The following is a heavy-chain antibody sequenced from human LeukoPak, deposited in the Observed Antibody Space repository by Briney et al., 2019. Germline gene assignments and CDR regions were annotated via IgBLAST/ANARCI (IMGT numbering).Heavy chain of an antibody. J-gene: IGHJ4*02. CDR2: IYYSGTT. CDR1: GDSINSGGYY. V-gene: IGHV4-31*03. CDR3: ARGGYDSSGSSVYYFDY. Sequence: PSQTLSLTCTVSGDSINSGGYYWTWIRQHPGKGLEWIGYIYYSGTTYCNPSLKSRVTISVDTSKNQSSLNLSSLTAADTAVYYCARGGYDSSGSSVYYFDYWGQGTLVTVSS. D-gene: IGHD3-22*01.